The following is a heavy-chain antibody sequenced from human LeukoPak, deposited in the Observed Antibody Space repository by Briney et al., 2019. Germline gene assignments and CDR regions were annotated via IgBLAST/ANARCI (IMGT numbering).Heavy chain of an antibody. D-gene: IGHD6-13*01. CDR1: GGSFSGYY. J-gene: IGHJ4*02. Sequence: SETLSLTCAVYGGSFSGYYWSWIRQPPGKGLEWIGEINHSGSTNYNPSLKSRVTISVDTSKNQFSLKLSSVTAADTAVYYCARAVKAAAATGPFFDYWGQGTLVTVSS. V-gene: IGHV4-34*01. CDR2: INHSGST. CDR3: ARAVKAAAATGPFFDY.